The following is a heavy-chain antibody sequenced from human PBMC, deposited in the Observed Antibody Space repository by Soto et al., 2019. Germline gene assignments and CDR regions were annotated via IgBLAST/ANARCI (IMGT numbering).Heavy chain of an antibody. Sequence: SVKVSCKASGGTFSSYAISWVRQAPGQGLEWMGGIIPIFGTANYAQKFQGRVTTTADESTSTAYMELSSLRSEDTAVYYCAGVYSSDSYYFDYWGQGTLVTVSS. CDR3: AGVYSSDSYYFDY. CDR2: IIPIFGTA. D-gene: IGHD6-25*01. CDR1: GGTFSSYA. V-gene: IGHV1-69*13. J-gene: IGHJ4*02.